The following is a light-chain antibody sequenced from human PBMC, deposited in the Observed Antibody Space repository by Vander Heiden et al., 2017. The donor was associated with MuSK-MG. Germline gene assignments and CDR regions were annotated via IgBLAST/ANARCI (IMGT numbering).Light chain of an antibody. Sequence: EIVLTQSRVTLSLSPGVRATLSCRASQSVSSSYLAWYQQKPGQALRLLIYGASSRATGIPDRFSGSGSGTDFTLTISRLEPEDFAVYYCQQYGSSRGTFGGGTKVEIK. CDR1: QSVSSSY. J-gene: IGKJ4*01. CDR3: QQYGSSRGT. CDR2: GAS. V-gene: IGKV3-20*01.